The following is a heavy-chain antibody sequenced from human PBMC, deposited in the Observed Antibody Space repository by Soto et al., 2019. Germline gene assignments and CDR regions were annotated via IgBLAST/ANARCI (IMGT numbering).Heavy chain of an antibody. J-gene: IGHJ6*02. Sequence: QVQLVQSGAEVKKPGSSLKVSCKASGGTFSSYAISWVRQAPGQGLEWMGGIIPIFGTANYAQKFQGRVTITADESTSTAYMELSSLRSEDTAVYYCARGERSSIAASSPLYYYYGMDVWGQGPTVTVSS. D-gene: IGHD6-6*01. V-gene: IGHV1-69*12. CDR2: IIPIFGTA. CDR3: ARGERSSIAASSPLYYYYGMDV. CDR1: GGTFSSYA.